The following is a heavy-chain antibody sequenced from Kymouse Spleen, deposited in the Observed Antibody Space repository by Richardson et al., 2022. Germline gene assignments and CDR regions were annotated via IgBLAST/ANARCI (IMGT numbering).Heavy chain of an antibody. D-gene: IGHD4-11,IGHD4-11*01. CDR1: GGSISSSSYY. J-gene: IGHJ6*02. CDR2: IYYSGST. CDR3: ARPDYSNYGMDV. V-gene: IGHV4-39*01. Sequence: QLQLQESGPGLVKPSETLSLTCTVSGGSISSSSYYWGWIRQPPGKGLEWIGSIYYSGSTYYNPSLKSRVTISVDTSKNQFSLKLSSVTAADTAVYYCARPDYSNYGMDVWGQGTTVTVSS.